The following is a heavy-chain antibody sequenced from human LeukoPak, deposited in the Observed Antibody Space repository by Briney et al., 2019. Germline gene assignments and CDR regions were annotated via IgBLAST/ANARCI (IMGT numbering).Heavy chain of an antibody. J-gene: IGHJ4*02. CDR2: ISSSSSYI. V-gene: IGHV3-21*01. CDR3: ARDGGVRLGELSCLEY. Sequence: GGSLRLSCAASGFTFSSYSMNWVRQAPGKGLEWVSSISSSSSYIYYADSVKGRFTISRDNAKNSLYLQMNSLRAEDTAVYYCARDGGVRLGELSCLEYWGQGTLVTVSS. D-gene: IGHD3-16*02. CDR1: GFTFSSYS.